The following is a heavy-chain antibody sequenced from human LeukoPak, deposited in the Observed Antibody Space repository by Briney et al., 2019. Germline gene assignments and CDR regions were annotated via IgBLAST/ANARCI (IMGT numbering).Heavy chain of an antibody. CDR1: GDSINDHY. V-gene: IGHV4-4*09. CDR3: ARGPIGSYGGYVP. Sequence: SETLSLTCTVSGDSINDHYWSWIRQPPGEGLEWIGYIYSSVSTNYNPSLKSRVTISVDTSKNQFSLKLSSVTAADTAVYYCARGPIGSYGGYVPWGQGTLVTVSS. D-gene: IGHD5-12*01. CDR2: IYSSVST. J-gene: IGHJ5*02.